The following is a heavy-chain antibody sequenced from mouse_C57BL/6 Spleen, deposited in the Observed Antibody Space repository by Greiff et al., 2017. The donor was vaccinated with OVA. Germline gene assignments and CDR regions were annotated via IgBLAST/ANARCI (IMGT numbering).Heavy chain of an antibody. CDR2: IYPGDGDT. V-gene: IGHV1-82*01. CDR1: GYAFSSSW. CDR3: AREIYYGYDGDY. D-gene: IGHD2-2*01. J-gene: IGHJ2*01. Sequence: VQLQQSGPELVKPGASVKISCKASGYAFSSSWMNWVKQRPGKGLEWIGRIYPGDGDTNYNGKFTGKATLTADKSSSTAYMQLSSLTSEDSAVYFCAREIYYGYDGDYWGQGTTLTVSS.